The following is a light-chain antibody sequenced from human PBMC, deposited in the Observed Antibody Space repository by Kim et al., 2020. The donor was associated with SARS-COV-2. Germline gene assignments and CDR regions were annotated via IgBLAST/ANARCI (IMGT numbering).Light chain of an antibody. CDR3: QQYNDWPLT. J-gene: IGKJ4*01. CDR1: QTISSD. CDR2: GVS. V-gene: IGKV3-15*01. Sequence: PGERATLSCRASQTISSDLAWYQQKPGQAPRLLIYGVSTRATGIPATFIGSGSGTEFTLTISSLQSEDFAIYYCQQYNDWPLTFGGGTKVDIK.